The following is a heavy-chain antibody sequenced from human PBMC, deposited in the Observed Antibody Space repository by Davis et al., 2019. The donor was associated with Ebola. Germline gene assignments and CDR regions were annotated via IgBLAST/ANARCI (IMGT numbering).Heavy chain of an antibody. D-gene: IGHD3-9*01. CDR1: AASISSYY. Sequence: SETLSLTCTVSAASISSYYWSWIRQPPGKGLEWVGYIYYSGSNNYNPSLKTRVTISVDTSKNQFSLKLSSVTAADTAVYYCARVGRLRYFDQPYYYYGMDVWGQGTTVTVSS. CDR2: IYYSGSN. J-gene: IGHJ6*02. CDR3: ARVGRLRYFDQPYYYYGMDV. V-gene: IGHV4-59*01.